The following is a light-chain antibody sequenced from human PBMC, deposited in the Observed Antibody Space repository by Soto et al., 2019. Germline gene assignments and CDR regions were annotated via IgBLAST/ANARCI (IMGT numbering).Light chain of an antibody. J-gene: IGKJ2*01. Sequence: AIRMTQSPSSFSESTGDRVTITCRASQGISSYLAWYQQKPGKAPKLLIYAASTSQSGVPSRFSGSGSGTDFTLTISCLQSEDFATYYGQQYYSYPNTFGQGTKLEIK. V-gene: IGKV1-8*01. CDR2: AAS. CDR1: QGISSY. CDR3: QQYYSYPNT.